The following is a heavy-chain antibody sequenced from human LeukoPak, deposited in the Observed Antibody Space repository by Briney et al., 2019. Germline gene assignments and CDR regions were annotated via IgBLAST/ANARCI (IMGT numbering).Heavy chain of an antibody. CDR3: ARAQFTMVRGVAIPLFDY. V-gene: IGHV3-7*03. CDR2: IRQWGREK. J-gene: IGHJ4*02. D-gene: IGHD3-10*01. CDR1: GFTFNRYW. Sequence: GGSLRLSCAASGFTFNRYWMSWVRQAPGKGLECVSNIRQWGREKYYVDSVKGRLTTYRDNAKNSLYLQMTSLRAEDTAVFYCARAQFTMVRGVAIPLFDYWGQGTLVTVSS.